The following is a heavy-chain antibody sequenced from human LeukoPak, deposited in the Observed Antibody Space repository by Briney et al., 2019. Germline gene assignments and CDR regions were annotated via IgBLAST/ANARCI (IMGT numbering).Heavy chain of an antibody. Sequence: SETLSLTCAVSGYSISSGYYWGWIRQPPGKGLEWIGSSYHSGSTYYNPSLKSRVTISVDTSKNQFSLKLSSVTAADTAVYYCARHAASGYSLDAFDIWGQGTMVTVSS. CDR2: SYHSGST. CDR1: GYSISSGYY. CDR3: ARHAASGYSLDAFDI. D-gene: IGHD3-22*01. J-gene: IGHJ3*02. V-gene: IGHV4-38-2*01.